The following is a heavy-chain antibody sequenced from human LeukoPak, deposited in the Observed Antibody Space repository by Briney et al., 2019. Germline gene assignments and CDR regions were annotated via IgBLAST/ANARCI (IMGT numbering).Heavy chain of an antibody. V-gene: IGHV1-46*01. CDR2: INPSGGST. D-gene: IGHD3-22*01. Sequence: ASVKVSCKASGYTFTNYYMHWVRQAPGQGPEWMGIINPSGGSTSYAQKFQGRVTMTRDTSTSTVYMELSSLRADDTAVYYCARDHHRRLYDSQARDTFDIWGQGTMVTVSS. CDR1: GYTFTNYY. J-gene: IGHJ3*02. CDR3: ARDHHRRLYDSQARDTFDI.